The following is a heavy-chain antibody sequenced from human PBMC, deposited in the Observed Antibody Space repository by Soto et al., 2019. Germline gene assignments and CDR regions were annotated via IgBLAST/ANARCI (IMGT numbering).Heavy chain of an antibody. CDR3: ARATVTTGRIGDFDM. J-gene: IGHJ3*02. D-gene: IGHD4-17*01. CDR1: GFTFSSYS. Sequence: EVQLVESGGGLVKPGGSLRLSCAASGFTFSSYSMNWVRQAPGKGLEWVSSITSSSSYINYADSVKGRFTISRDNAKNSRYLQTNSLRAEDTAVYYCARATVTTGRIGDFDMWGQGTMVTGSS. V-gene: IGHV3-21*01. CDR2: ITSSSSYI.